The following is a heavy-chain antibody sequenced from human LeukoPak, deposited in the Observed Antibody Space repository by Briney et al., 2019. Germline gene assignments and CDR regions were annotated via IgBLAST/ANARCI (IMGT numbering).Heavy chain of an antibody. V-gene: IGHV4-4*02. CDR3: ARDWRIAVAGTEADAFNI. CDR2: IYHSGST. CDR1: GGSISSSNW. D-gene: IGHD6-19*01. J-gene: IGHJ3*02. Sequence: PSETLSLTCAVSGGSISSSNWWSWVRQPPGKGLEWIGEIYHSGSTNYNPSLKSRVTISVDTSKNQFSLKLSYVTAADTAVYYCARDWRIAVAGTEADAFNIWGQGTMVTVSS.